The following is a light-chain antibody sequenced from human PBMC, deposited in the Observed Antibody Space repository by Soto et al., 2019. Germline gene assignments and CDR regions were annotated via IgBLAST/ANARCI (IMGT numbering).Light chain of an antibody. CDR2: GAS. V-gene: IGKV3-15*01. Sequence: EIVMTQSPPTLSVSPGERATLSCRASQSVYSNLAWYQQKPGQAPRLLIYGASTRATGVPAKFSASGSGTEFTLTISSLQSEDSAVYYCQQYDIWPSTFGQGTKVEIK. CDR1: QSVYSN. J-gene: IGKJ1*01. CDR3: QQYDIWPST.